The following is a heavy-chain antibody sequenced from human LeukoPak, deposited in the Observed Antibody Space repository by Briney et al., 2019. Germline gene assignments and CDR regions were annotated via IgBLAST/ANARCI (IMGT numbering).Heavy chain of an antibody. J-gene: IGHJ4*02. D-gene: IGHD3-10*01. CDR1: GYTFTNYW. CDR2: MYPGDSDT. Sequence: GESLKISCKASGYTFTNYWIGWVRQMPGKGLEWMGIMYPGDSDTRYSPSFQGQVTISADKSISTAYLQWSSLKASDTAMCYCAASTYGSGSYVGFDSWGQGTLVTVSS. V-gene: IGHV5-51*01. CDR3: AASTYGSGSYVGFDS.